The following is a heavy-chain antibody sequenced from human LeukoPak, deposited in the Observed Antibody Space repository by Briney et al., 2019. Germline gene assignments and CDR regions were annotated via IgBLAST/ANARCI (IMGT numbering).Heavy chain of an antibody. CDR2: INPNSGGT. D-gene: IGHD6-19*01. CDR1: GYTFTGYY. Sequence: ASVKVSCKASGYTFTGYYIHWVRQAPGQGLEWMGWINPNSGGTNYAQKFQGRVTMTRDTSISTAYMELSRLRSDDTAVYYCARGDGSGWYDSDYWGQGTLVTASS. V-gene: IGHV1-2*02. J-gene: IGHJ4*02. CDR3: ARGDGSGWYDSDY.